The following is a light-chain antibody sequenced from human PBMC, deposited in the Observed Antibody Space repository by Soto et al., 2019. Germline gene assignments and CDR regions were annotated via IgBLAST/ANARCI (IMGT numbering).Light chain of an antibody. V-gene: IGLV1-51*01. CDR3: GTWDSSLGAGGV. Sequence: QSVLTQPPSVSAAPGQKVSISCSGSSSNIGNNYVSWYQQLPGTAPKLLIYDNNKRPSGIPDRFSGSKSGTSATLGITGLQTGDEADYYCGTWDSSLGAGGVFGGGTKVTVL. CDR2: DNN. CDR1: SSNIGNNY. J-gene: IGLJ2*01.